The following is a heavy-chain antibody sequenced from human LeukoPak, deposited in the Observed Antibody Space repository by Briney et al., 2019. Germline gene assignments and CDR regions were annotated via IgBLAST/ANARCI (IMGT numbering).Heavy chain of an antibody. D-gene: IGHD2-21*02. J-gene: IGHJ3*02. CDR3: AGAHCGGDCYSGRAFDI. V-gene: IGHV4-4*02. CDR1: GGSISSSKW. Sequence: PSGTLSLTRAVSGGSISSSKWWSWVRQTPGKGLEWIGEIYHSGSTNYKPSLKSRVTISVDKSKNQFSLKLSSVTAADTAVYYCAGAHCGGDCYSGRAFDIWGQGTMVTVSS. CDR2: IYHSGST.